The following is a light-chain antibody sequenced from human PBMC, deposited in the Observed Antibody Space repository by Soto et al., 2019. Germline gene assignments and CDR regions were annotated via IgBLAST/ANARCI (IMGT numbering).Light chain of an antibody. J-gene: IGKJ1*01. CDR1: QSVGIR. Sequence: EIVMTQSPVTLSVSPGERATLSCRASQSVGIRLAWYQQKPGQSPRLLIHGASTRATGIPARFSGSGSGTEFTLTISGLQSEDFAVYYRQQYINWPPWTFGQGTKVEIK. CDR3: QQYINWPPWT. V-gene: IGKV3-15*01. CDR2: GAS.